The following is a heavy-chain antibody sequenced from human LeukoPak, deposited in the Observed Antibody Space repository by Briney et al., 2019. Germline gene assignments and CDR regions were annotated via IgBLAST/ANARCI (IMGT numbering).Heavy chain of an antibody. CDR2: INHSGST. CDR3: ARGRVVAWFDP. V-gene: IGHV4-34*01. J-gene: IGHJ5*02. CDR1: GGSFSGYY. D-gene: IGHD2-2*01. Sequence: SETLSLTCAVYGGSFSGYYWSWIRQPPGKGLEWIGEINHSGSTNYNPSLKSRVTISVDTSKNQSSLKLSSVTAADTAVYYCARGRVVAWFDPWGQGTLVTVSS.